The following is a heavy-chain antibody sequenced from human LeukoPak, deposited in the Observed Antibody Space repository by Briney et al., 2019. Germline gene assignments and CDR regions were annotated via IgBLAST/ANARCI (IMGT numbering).Heavy chain of an antibody. CDR3: AKSIPNWGNWYFDL. V-gene: IGHV3-23*01. CDR1: GFTFNTYA. J-gene: IGHJ2*01. CDR2: ISGSGGST. D-gene: IGHD7-27*01. Sequence: PGGSLRLSCAASGFTFNTYAMSWVRQAPGKGLKWVSTISGSGGSTYYADSVKGRFTISRDNSKNTLYLQMNSLRAEDTAVYYCAKSIPNWGNWYFDLWGRGTLVTVSS.